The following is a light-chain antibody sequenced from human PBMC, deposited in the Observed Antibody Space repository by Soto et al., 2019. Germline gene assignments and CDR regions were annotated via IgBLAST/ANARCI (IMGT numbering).Light chain of an antibody. CDR1: QSLVYSDGNTY. Sequence: DVVMTQSPLSLPVTLGQPASISCRSSQSLVYSDGNTYLNWFQQRPGQSPRRLIYKVSTRDSGVPDRFSGSGSCTDFTLKISRVEAEDVGVYYCMQGTHWITFGQGTKLEIK. V-gene: IGKV2-30*01. J-gene: IGKJ2*01. CDR3: MQGTHWIT. CDR2: KVS.